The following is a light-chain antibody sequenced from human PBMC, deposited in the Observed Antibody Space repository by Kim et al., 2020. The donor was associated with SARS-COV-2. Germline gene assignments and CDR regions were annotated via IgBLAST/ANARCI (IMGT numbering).Light chain of an antibody. V-gene: IGKV3-11*01. CDR1: QSVGNS. Sequence: PGERATLSCRASQSVGNSFAWYQQKPGQPPRLLIYDAFSRATGIPARFRASGSGTDFTLTISSLEPEDFAVYYCQQRGNWPLTFGQGTKVDI. J-gene: IGKJ1*01. CDR2: DAF. CDR3: QQRGNWPLT.